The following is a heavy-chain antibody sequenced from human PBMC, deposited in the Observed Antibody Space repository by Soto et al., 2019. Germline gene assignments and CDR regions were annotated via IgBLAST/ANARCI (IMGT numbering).Heavy chain of an antibody. CDR3: ARPSHSILQNDDYYATDV. CDR2: IIPIYRTT. J-gene: IGHJ6*01. Sequence: QVQLVQSGAEVKKPGSSVKVSCKASGGTFNSHAVSWVRQAPGQCLEWMGWIIPIYRTTNYAQKFQGRLTITADESTTPVYMELTSLTSEDTAVYYCARPSHSILQNDDYYATDVWGQGTTVTVSS. D-gene: IGHD1-1*01. CDR1: GGTFNSHA. V-gene: IGHV1-69*12.